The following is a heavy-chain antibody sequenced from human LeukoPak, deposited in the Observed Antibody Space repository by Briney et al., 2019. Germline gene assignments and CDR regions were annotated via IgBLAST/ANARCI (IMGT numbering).Heavy chain of an antibody. Sequence: SETLSLTCTVSGGFISSYYWSWIRQPPGKGLEWIGYIYYSGSTNYNPSLKSRVTISVDTSKNQFSLKLSSVTAVDTAVYYCARDRCYYGSGSYPYMDVWGKGTTVTISS. CDR3: ARDRCYYGSGSYPYMDV. D-gene: IGHD3-10*01. CDR2: IYYSGST. CDR1: GGFISSYY. J-gene: IGHJ6*03. V-gene: IGHV4-59*12.